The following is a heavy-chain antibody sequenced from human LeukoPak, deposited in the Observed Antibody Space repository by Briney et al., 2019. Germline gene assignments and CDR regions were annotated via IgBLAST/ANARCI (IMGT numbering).Heavy chain of an antibody. V-gene: IGHV1-8*01. Sequence: ASVRVSCTASGYTFNIYKVYWVRQAPGKGLEWMAWINPRTGFADYAHTFKDRVNMTRNTFITTAYMELTSLRSEDTAVYFCARGGIRDSNNVNYLYMDVWGKGTTVIVSS. D-gene: IGHD4-11*01. CDR2: INPRTGFA. J-gene: IGHJ6*04. CDR1: GYTFNIYK. CDR3: ARGGIRDSNNVNYLYMDV.